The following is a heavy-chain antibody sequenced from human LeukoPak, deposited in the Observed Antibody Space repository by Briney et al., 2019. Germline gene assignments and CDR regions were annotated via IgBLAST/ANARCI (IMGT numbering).Heavy chain of an antibody. CDR1: GGSISSGSDY. V-gene: IGHV4-61*02. CDR2: IYTSGNT. J-gene: IGHJ4*02. D-gene: IGHD1-26*01. CDR3: ARESLGPPYYFDY. Sequence: SETLSLTCNLSGGSISSGSDYWSWIRQPAGKGLEWIGRIYTSGNTNYNPSLKSRVTISVDTSKNQFSLKLTSVTAADTAVYYCARESLGPPYYFDYWGQGTLVTVSA.